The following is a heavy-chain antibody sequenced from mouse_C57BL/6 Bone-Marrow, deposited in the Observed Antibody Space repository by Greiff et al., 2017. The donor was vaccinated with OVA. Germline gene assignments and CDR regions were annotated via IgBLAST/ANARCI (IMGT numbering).Heavy chain of an antibody. V-gene: IGHV1-18*01. CDR2: INPNNGGT. J-gene: IGHJ3*01. CDR1: GYTFTDYN. CDR3: ARRGYYSNYVPFAY. D-gene: IGHD2-5*01. Sequence: EVQLQQSGPELVKPGASVKIPCKASGYTFTDYNMDWVKQSHGKSLEWIGDINPNNGGTIYNQKFKGKATLTVAKSSSTAYMELRSLTSEDTAVYYCARRGYYSNYVPFAYWGQGTLVTVSA.